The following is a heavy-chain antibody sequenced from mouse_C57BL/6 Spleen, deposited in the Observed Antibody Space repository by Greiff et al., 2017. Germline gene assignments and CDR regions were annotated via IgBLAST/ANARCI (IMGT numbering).Heavy chain of an antibody. V-gene: IGHV1-39*01. J-gene: IGHJ2*01. CDR1: GYSFTDYN. CDR2: INPNYGTT. Sequence: QLQQSGPELVKPGASVKISCKASGYSFTDYNMNWVKQSNGKSLEWIGVINPNYGTTSYNQKFKGKATLTVDQTTSTAYMQLNSLTSEDSAVYYCARCASWDRGDYFDYWGQGTTLTVSS. D-gene: IGHD4-1*01. CDR3: ARCASWDRGDYFDY.